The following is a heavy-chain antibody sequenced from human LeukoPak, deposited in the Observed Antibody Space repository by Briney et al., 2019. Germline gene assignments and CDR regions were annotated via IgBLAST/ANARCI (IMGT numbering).Heavy chain of an antibody. Sequence: NPSETLSLTCAVYGGSFSGYYWSWIRQPPGKGLEWIGEIYHSGSTNYNPSLKSRVTISVDKSKNQFSLKLSSVTAADTAVYYCARDGWSSSSWYSGTNYYYYMDVWGKGTTVTVSS. D-gene: IGHD6-13*01. J-gene: IGHJ6*03. CDR1: GGSFSGYY. V-gene: IGHV4-34*01. CDR2: IYHSGST. CDR3: ARDGWSSSSWYSGTNYYYYMDV.